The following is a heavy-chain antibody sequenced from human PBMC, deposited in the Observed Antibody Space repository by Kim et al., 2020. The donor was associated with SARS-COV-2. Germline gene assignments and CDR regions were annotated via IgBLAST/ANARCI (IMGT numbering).Heavy chain of an antibody. J-gene: IGHJ4*02. D-gene: IGHD1-26*01. Sequence: STTHNPSLKTRVTISVDTSKNQFSLKLSSVTAADTAVYYCAKAYSGSYVSWGQGTLVTVSS. CDR2: ST. CDR3: AKAYSGSYVS. V-gene: IGHV4-59*01.